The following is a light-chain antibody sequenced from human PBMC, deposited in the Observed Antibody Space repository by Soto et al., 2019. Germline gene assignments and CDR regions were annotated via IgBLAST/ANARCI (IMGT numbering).Light chain of an antibody. J-gene: IGKJ5*01. CDR1: QSVSSY. V-gene: IGKV3-11*01. CDR2: DAS. CDR3: QQRSNWPT. Sequence: EIVLTQSPATLSLSPGERATLSCRASQSVSSYLAWYQQKPGQAPRLLIYDASNRATGIPARFSGSGSGTDFTLTISSREPEDFAVYYCQQRSNWPTCGQGTRLEIK.